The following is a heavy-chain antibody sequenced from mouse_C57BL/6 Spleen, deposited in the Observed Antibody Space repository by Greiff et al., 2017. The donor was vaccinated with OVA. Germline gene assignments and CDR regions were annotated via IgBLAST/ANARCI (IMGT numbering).Heavy chain of an antibody. CDR1: GFTFSSYA. CDR3: TRVYYGSSGYFDV. V-gene: IGHV5-9-1*02. J-gene: IGHJ1*03. CDR2: ISSGGDYI. Sequence: DVMLVESGEGLVKPGGSLKLSCAASGFTFSSYAMSWVRQTPEKRLEWVAYISSGGDYIYYADTVKGRFTISRDNARNTLYLQMSSLKSEDTAMYYCTRVYYGSSGYFDVWGTGTTVTVSS. D-gene: IGHD1-1*01.